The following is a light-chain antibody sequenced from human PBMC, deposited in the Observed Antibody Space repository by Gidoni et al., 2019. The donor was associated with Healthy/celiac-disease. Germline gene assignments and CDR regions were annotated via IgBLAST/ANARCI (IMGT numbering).Light chain of an antibody. CDR3: GTWDSSLTALV. V-gene: IGLV1-51*01. J-gene: IGLJ2*01. CDR2: DNN. Sequence: QSVLPQPPSVCAAPEQKVTISCSGSTSNSGHTYVSWYQQLPGTAPKLLIYDNNKRPPGMPDRFSCSKSGTSATLGITGLQTGDDADYYCGTWDSSLTALVFGGGTKLTVL. CDR1: TSNSGHTY.